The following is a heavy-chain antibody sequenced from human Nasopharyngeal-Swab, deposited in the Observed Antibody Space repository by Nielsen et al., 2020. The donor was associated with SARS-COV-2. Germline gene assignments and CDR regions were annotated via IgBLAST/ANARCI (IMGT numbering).Heavy chain of an antibody. CDR2: MSYSGVT. Sequence: SETLSLTCSVSGCSLRDNNYYWSWIRQPPGKGLEWIGSMSYSGVTFYNPSLRNRVTLSVDTSKNLLSLKLDSVTAADTALYYCARHSRVTTVVVVTLFDFWGQGIQVTVSS. CDR3: ARHSRVTTVVVVTLFDF. V-gene: IGHV4-39*01. D-gene: IGHD3-22*01. CDR1: GCSLRDNNYY. J-gene: IGHJ4*02.